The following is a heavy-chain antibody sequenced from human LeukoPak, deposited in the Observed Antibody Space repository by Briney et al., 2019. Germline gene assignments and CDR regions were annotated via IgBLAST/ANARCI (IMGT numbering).Heavy chain of an antibody. D-gene: IGHD3-10*01. J-gene: IGHJ4*02. CDR3: ARDGRGPGDYFDY. CDR1: GGSISSGSYY. V-gene: IGHV4-61*01. CDR2: IYYSGST. Sequence: SQTLSLTCTVSGGSISSGSYYWSWIRQPPGKGLEWIGYIYYSGSTNYNPSLKSRVTISVDTSKNQFSLKLSSVTAADTAVYYCARDGRGPGDYFDYWGQGTLVTVSS.